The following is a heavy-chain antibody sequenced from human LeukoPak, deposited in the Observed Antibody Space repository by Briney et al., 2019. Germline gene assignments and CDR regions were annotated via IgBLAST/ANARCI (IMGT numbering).Heavy chain of an antibody. J-gene: IGHJ4*02. CDR3: ARGGYDSSGYKAPNFDY. Sequence: SETLSLTCAVSGGSISSGGYSWSWIRQPPGKGLEWIGYIYHSGSTYYNPSLKSRVTISVDRSKNQFSLKLSSMTAADTAVYYCARGGYDSSGYKAPNFDYWGQGTLVTVSS. CDR1: GGSISSGGYS. V-gene: IGHV4-30-2*01. CDR2: IYHSGST. D-gene: IGHD3-22*01.